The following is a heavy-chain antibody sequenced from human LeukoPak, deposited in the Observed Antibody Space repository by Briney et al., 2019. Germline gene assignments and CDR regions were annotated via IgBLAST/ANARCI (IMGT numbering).Heavy chain of an antibody. CDR2: ISWNSGII. V-gene: IGHV3-9*01. J-gene: IGHJ4*02. CDR1: GFTLDDYA. D-gene: IGHD6-13*01. Sequence: PGRSLRLSCAASGFTLDDYAMHWVRQAPGKGLEWVSGISWNSGIIGYADSVKGRFTISRDNAKNSLYLQMNSLRPEDTALYYCAKDKRSSSWSYFDYWGQGTLVTVSS. CDR3: AKDKRSSSWSYFDY.